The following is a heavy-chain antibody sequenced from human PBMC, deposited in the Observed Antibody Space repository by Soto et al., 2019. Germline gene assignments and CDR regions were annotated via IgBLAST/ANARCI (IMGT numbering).Heavy chain of an antibody. Sequence: PGGSLRLSCAASGFTFSSCGMHWVRQAPGKGLEWVAVISYDGSNKYYADSVKGRFTISRDNSKNTLYLQMNSLRAEDTAVYYCAKETSAAPGSYWGQGTLVTVSS. CDR2: ISYDGSNK. CDR3: AKETSAAPGSY. V-gene: IGHV3-30*18. D-gene: IGHD2-15*01. J-gene: IGHJ4*02. CDR1: GFTFSSCG.